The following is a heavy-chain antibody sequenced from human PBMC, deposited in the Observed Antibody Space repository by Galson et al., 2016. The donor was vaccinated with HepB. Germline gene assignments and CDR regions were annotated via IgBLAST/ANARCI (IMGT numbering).Heavy chain of an antibody. CDR3: AGTPESGWYFDPKTPFDY. D-gene: IGHD6-19*01. CDR1: GFTFSTYS. Sequence: SLRLSCAASGFTFSTYSMNWVRQAPGKGLEWVSSISSSSSSIYYADSVKGRFTISRDNAKKSLYLQMNSLRAEDTAVYYCAGTPESGWYFDPKTPFDYWGQGTLITVSS. J-gene: IGHJ4*02. V-gene: IGHV3-21*01. CDR2: ISSSSSSI.